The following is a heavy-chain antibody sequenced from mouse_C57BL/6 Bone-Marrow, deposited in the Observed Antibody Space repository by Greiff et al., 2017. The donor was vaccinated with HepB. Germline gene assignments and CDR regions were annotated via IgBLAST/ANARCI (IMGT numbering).Heavy chain of an antibody. Sequence: QVQLQQPGAELVMPGASVKLSCKASGYTFTSYWMHWVKQRPGQGLEWIGEIDPSDSYTNYNQKFKVKSTLTVDKSSSTAYMQLSSLTSEDSAVYYCAREGGVVAHFDYWGQGTTLTVSS. CDR2: IDPSDSYT. V-gene: IGHV1-69*01. CDR3: AREGGVVAHFDY. J-gene: IGHJ2*01. CDR1: GYTFTSYW. D-gene: IGHD1-1*01.